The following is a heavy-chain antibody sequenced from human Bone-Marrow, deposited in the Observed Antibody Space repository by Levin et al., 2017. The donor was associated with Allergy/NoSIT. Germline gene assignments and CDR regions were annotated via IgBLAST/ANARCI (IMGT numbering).Heavy chain of an antibody. CDR3: ARDDDYGKPVDY. D-gene: IGHD4/OR15-4a*01. CDR2: IWHDGNNK. CDR1: GFTFSNYG. J-gene: IGHJ4*02. V-gene: IGHV3-33*01. Sequence: GGSLRLSCAASGFTFSNYGMHWVRQAPGKGLEWVAVIWHDGNNKNYADAVRGRFTISRDNSKNTLYLQMNSLRAEDSAVYYCARDDDYGKPVDYWGQVTLVTVSS.